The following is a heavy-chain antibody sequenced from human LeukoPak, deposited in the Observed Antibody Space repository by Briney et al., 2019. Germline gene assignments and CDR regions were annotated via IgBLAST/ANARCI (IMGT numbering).Heavy chain of an antibody. Sequence: GGSLRLSCAASGFTFSNYWVHWVRQAPGKGLVWVSRINRDGSTTKYADSVKGRFTVSRDNAKNTLNLQMNSLRAEDTAAYYCARDKKSGESSEIDYGGQGTLVTVSS. V-gene: IGHV3-74*03. CDR1: GFTFSNYW. D-gene: IGHD3-10*01. J-gene: IGHJ4*02. CDR2: INRDGSTT. CDR3: ARDKKSGESSEIDY.